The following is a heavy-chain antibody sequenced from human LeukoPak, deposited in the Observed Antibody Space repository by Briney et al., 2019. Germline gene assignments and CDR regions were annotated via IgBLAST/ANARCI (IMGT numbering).Heavy chain of an antibody. CDR3: ARDMWGSFDS. CDR1: GFSFSNFW. V-gene: IGHV3-74*01. D-gene: IGHD7-27*01. Sequence: GGSLRLSCAASGFSFSNFWMHWGRQAPGEGLVWVSRISPDGSETTYPDSVKGRFTISRDNAKNTLHLQLSSLRAEDTAVYYCARDMWGSFDSWGQGALVTVSS. CDR2: ISPDGSET. J-gene: IGHJ4*02.